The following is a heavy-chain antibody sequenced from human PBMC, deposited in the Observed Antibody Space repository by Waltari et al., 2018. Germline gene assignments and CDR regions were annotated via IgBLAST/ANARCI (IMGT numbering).Heavy chain of an antibody. Sequence: QVQLQQWGAGLLKPSETLSLTCAVYGGSFSGYYWSWIRQPPGKGLEWIGESNHSGSTNYNTSLKSRVTISVDTSKNQFSLKLSSVTAADTAVYYCASGVATIKVWFVDYYYGMDVWGQGTTVTVSS. CDR1: GGSFSGYY. CDR3: ASGVATIKVWFVDYYYGMDV. D-gene: IGHD5-12*01. J-gene: IGHJ6*02. V-gene: IGHV4-34*01. CDR2: SNHSGST.